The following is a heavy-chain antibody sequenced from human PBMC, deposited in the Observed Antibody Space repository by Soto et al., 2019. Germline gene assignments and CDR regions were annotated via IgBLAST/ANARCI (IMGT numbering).Heavy chain of an antibody. V-gene: IGHV1-69*01. Sequence: QVQLVQSGAEVKKPGSSVKVSCKASGGTFSSYAISWVRQAPGQGLEWMGGIIPIFGTANYPQKFQVRVTITADESTSTDYMELSSLRSEDTAVYYCAREGGDGYRGGGGPIDYWGQGTLVTVSS. CDR3: AREGGDGYRGGGGPIDY. CDR1: GGTFSSYA. D-gene: IGHD5-12*01. CDR2: IIPIFGTA. J-gene: IGHJ4*02.